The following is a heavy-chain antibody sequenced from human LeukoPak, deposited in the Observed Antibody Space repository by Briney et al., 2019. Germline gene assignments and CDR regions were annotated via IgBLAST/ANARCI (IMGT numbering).Heavy chain of an antibody. D-gene: IGHD2-15*01. CDR2: IIPIFGTA. CDR1: GGTFSSYA. CDR3: SGGSKLGYYYYYMDV. Sequence: SVKVSCTASGGTFSSYAISWVRQAPGQGLEWMGGIIPIFGTANYAQKFQGRVTITTDESTSTAYMELSSLRSEDTAVYYCSGGSKLGYYYYYMDVWGKGTTVTVSS. V-gene: IGHV1-69*05. J-gene: IGHJ6*03.